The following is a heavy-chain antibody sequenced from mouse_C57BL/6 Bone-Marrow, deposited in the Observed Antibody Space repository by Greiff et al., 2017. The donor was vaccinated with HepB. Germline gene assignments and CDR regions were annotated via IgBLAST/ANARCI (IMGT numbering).Heavy chain of an antibody. CDR2: IYPGSGST. CDR1: GYTFTSYW. J-gene: IGHJ2*01. CDR3: ARGGGYYGSSYFDY. Sequence: QLQQPVAELVKPGASVKMSCKASGYTFTSYWITWVKQRPGQGLEWIGDIYPGSGSTNYNEKFKSKATLTVDTSSSTAYMQLSSLTSEDSAVYYCARGGGYYGSSYFDYWGQGTTLTVSS. D-gene: IGHD1-1*01. V-gene: IGHV1-55*01.